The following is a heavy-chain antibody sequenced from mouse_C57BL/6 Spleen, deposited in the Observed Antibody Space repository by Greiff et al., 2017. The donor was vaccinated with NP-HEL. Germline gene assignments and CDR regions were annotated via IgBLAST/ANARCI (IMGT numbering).Heavy chain of an antibody. CDR2: IYPGDGDT. Sequence: QVQLQQSGPELVKPGASVKISCKASGYAFSSSWMNWVKQRPGKGLEWIGRIYPGDGDTNYNGKFKGKATLTADKSSSTAYMQLSSLTSEDSAVYFCARNYYGSSGYWGQGTTRTVSS. CDR3: ARNYYGSSGY. CDR1: GYAFSSSW. V-gene: IGHV1-82*01. D-gene: IGHD1-1*01. J-gene: IGHJ2*01.